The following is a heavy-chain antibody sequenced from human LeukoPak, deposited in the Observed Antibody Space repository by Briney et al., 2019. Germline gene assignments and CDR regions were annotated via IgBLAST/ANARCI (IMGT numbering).Heavy chain of an antibody. CDR2: IYYSGST. CDR3: ARAYDYGDSNWFDP. CDR1: GGSISSGGYY. Sequence: PSETLSLTCTVSGGSISSGGYYWSWIRQHPGKGLEWIGYIYYSGSTYYNPSLKSRVTTSVDTSKNQFSLKLSSVTAADTAVYYCARAYDYGDSNWFDPWGQGTLVTVSS. D-gene: IGHD4-17*01. V-gene: IGHV4-31*03. J-gene: IGHJ5*02.